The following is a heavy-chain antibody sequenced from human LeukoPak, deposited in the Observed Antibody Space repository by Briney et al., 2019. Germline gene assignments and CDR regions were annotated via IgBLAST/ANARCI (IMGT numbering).Heavy chain of an antibody. CDR2: IYYSGST. D-gene: IGHD6-19*01. CDR1: GGSISSYY. Sequence: SETLSLTCTVSGGSISSYYWSWIRQPTGKGLEWIGYIYYSGSTNYNPSLKSRVTISVDTSKNQFSLKLSSVTAADTAVYYCAREGVAVADPNWFDPWGQGTLVTVSS. V-gene: IGHV4-59*01. J-gene: IGHJ5*02. CDR3: AREGVAVADPNWFDP.